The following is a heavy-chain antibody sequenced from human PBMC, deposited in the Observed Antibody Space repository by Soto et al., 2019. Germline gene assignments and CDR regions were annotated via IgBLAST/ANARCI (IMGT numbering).Heavy chain of an antibody. V-gene: IGHV1-8*01. D-gene: IGHD3-10*01. CDR2: MNPNSGNT. CDR3: ARERRYYYGSGSYLAY. Sequence: VQLVQSGAEVKKPGASVKVSCKASGYTFTSYDINWVRQATGQGLEWMGWMNPNSGNTGYAQKFQGRVTMTRNTSISTAYMELSSLRSEDTAVYYCARERRYYYGSGSYLAYWGQGTLVTVSS. J-gene: IGHJ4*02. CDR1: GYTFTSYD.